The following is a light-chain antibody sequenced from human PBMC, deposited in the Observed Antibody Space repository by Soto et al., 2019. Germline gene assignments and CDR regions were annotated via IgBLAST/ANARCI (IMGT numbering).Light chain of an antibody. CDR3: QQSVSRPPT. CDR1: QSIRNH. Sequence: DIQMTQSPSSLSASVEDRVIITCRASQSIRNHLNWYQQKPGKAPKLLIFAASSLQSGVPSRFSGSRSGPDFTLTISSLQPEDFATYYWQQSVSRPPTCGQGTKFDIK. J-gene: IGKJ1*01. CDR2: AAS. V-gene: IGKV1-39*01.